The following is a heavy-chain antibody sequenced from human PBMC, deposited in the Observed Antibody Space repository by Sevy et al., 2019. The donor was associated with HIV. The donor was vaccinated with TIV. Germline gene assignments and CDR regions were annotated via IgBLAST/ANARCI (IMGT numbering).Heavy chain of an antibody. CDR3: ARGDYYGSLYCVDE. D-gene: IGHD3-10*01. V-gene: IGHV3-21*01. J-gene: IGHJ4*02. CDR2: ISSGSSYI. Sequence: GGSLRLSCAASGFTFSNYFINWVRQAPGKGLEWVSSISSGSSYIFYADSVKGRFTISRDNAKNSLYLHMNSLRAEETAVYYCARGDYYGSLYCVDEWGPGTLVTVSS. CDR1: GFTFSNYF.